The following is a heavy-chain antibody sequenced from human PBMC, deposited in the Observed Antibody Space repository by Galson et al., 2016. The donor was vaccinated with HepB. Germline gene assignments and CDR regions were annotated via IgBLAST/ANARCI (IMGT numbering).Heavy chain of an antibody. CDR3: AREPKDDPVDFFHFVMEV. CDR2: IYSGGST. J-gene: IGHJ6*02. Sequence: SLRLSCAASGFTVSNNYMSWVRQAPGKGLEWVSLIYSGGSTYYVDSAKGRFTVSRDNSKKTVFLQMNSLRGEDTAVYFCAREPKDDPVDFFHFVMEVWGQGTTVIVSS. D-gene: IGHD5-12*01. CDR1: GFTVSNNY. V-gene: IGHV3-53*05.